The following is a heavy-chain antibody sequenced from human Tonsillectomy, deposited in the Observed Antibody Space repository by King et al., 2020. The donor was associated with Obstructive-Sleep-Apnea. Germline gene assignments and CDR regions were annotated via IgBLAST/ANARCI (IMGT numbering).Heavy chain of an antibody. D-gene: IGHD1-14*01. J-gene: IGHJ3*01. CDR1: GYTFTIYW. CDR3: ATGPYDAFDV. CDR2: IDPRDSYT. V-gene: IGHV5-10-1*03. Sequence: QLVQSGAELKKPGESLRISCKGSGYTFTIYWIGWVRQVPGKGLEWMGTIDPRDSYTTYSPSFQGHVTLSVDSSISTAYLHRSSLRASDTAIYYCATGPYDAFDVWGQGTMVTVSS.